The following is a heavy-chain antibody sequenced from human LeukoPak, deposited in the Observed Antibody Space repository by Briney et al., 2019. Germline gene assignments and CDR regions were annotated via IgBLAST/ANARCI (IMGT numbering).Heavy chain of an antibody. CDR3: AKGSNFAFDN. D-gene: IGHD1-1*01. J-gene: IGHJ4*02. CDR2: IKQDGSEK. Sequence: GGSLRLSCAASGFSFSGHWMNWVRQAPGKGLEWVANIKQDGSEKFYVDSVKGRFTISRDNAKSTLYLEMNTLRADDTAVYYCAKGSNFAFDNWGQGILVTVSS. CDR1: GFSFSGHW. V-gene: IGHV3-7*01.